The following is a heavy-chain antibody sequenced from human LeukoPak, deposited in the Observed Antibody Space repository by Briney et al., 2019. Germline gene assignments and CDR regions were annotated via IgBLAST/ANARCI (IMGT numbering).Heavy chain of an antibody. J-gene: IGHJ4*02. D-gene: IGHD3-22*01. Sequence: PPETLSLTCTVSGGSISSGDYYWSWIRQPPGKGLEWIGYIYYSEMYNNPSLKSRVTISVDTSKNQFSLKLSSVTAADTAVYYCASRGGRSGYRYIGYWGQGTLVTVSS. CDR1: GGSISSGDYY. CDR2: IYYSEM. CDR3: ASRGGRSGYRYIGY. V-gene: IGHV4-30-4*01.